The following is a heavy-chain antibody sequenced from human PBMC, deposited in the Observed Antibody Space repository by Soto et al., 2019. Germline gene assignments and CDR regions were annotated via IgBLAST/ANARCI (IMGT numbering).Heavy chain of an antibody. J-gene: IGHJ5*02. V-gene: IGHV1-46*01. CDR1: GYTFTSYY. CDR3: AKGGGYVGGFDP. Sequence: QVQLVQSGAEVKKPGASVKVSCKASGYTFTSYYMHWVRQAPGQGLEWMGIINPSGGSTSYAQKCQGRVTMTRDTSTSTVCMELSSLRSEDTAVYYCAKGGGYVGGFDPWGQGTLVTVSS. CDR2: INPSGGST. D-gene: IGHD5-12*01.